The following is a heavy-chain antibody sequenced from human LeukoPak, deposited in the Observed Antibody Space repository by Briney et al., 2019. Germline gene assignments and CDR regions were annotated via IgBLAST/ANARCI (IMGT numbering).Heavy chain of an antibody. Sequence: SETLSLTCAVYGGSFSGYYWSWIRQPPGKGLEWIGEINHSGSTNYNPSLKSRVTISVDTSKNQFSLKLSSVTAADTAVYYCARGGLAARRSPPYYYYYGMDVWGQGTTVTVSS. D-gene: IGHD6-6*01. J-gene: IGHJ6*02. V-gene: IGHV4-34*01. CDR3: ARGGLAARRSPPYYYYYGMDV. CDR1: GGSFSGYY. CDR2: INHSGST.